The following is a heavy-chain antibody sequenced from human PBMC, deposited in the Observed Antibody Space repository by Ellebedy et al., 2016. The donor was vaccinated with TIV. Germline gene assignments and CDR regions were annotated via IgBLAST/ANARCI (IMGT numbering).Heavy chain of an antibody. V-gene: IGHV4-38-2*01. CDR3: ARGGELLPPWFDP. J-gene: IGHJ5*02. CDR1: GYSISSGYY. Sequence: SETLSLTXAVSGYSISSGYYWGWIRQPPGKGLEWIGSIYHSGSTYYNPSLKSRVTISVDTSKNQFSLKLSSVTAADTAVYYCARGGELLPPWFDPWGQGTLVTVSS. D-gene: IGHD1-26*01. CDR2: IYHSGST.